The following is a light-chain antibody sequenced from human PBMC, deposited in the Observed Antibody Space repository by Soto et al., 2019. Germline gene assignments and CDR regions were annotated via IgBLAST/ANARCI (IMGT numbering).Light chain of an antibody. Sequence: QSVLTQPPSASGTPVQRVTISCSGSSSNIRSNTVNWYQQLPGTAPNRLIYINHQRPSGVPDRFSGSKSGTSASLAISGLQSEDEADNYCAAWDDILNGGVVFGGGTQLTVL. J-gene: IGLJ2*01. V-gene: IGLV1-44*01. CDR2: INH. CDR3: AAWDDILNGGVV. CDR1: SSNIRSNT.